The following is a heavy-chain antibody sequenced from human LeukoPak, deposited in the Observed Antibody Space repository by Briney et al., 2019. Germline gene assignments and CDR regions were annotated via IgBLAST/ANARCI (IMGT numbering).Heavy chain of an antibody. CDR2: IYHTGST. Sequence: SETLSLTCGVSGYSISRGYYWAWIRQPPGKGLEWIGTIYHTGSTYYIPSLGSRVTISVDTSKNEFSLNLNSVTAADTAVYYCARAGWIITSGIDYWGQGALVTVSS. J-gene: IGHJ4*02. V-gene: IGHV4-38-2*01. CDR3: ARAGWIITSGIDY. CDR1: GYSISRGYY. D-gene: IGHD3-10*01.